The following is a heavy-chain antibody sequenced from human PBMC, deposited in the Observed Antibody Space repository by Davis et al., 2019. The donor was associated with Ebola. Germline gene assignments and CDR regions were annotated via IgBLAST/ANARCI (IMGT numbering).Heavy chain of an antibody. Sequence: GESLKISCATSGFTFSHAWMNWVRQAPGKGLEWVGRIKSKTDGGTIDYAAPVKGRFTISRDDSKNTLYLQMNSLKTEDTAGYYCTTGAVEILDSWGQGTLVTVSS. V-gene: IGHV3-15*07. D-gene: IGHD5-24*01. CDR3: TTGAVEILDS. CDR2: IKSKTDGGTI. J-gene: IGHJ4*02. CDR1: GFTFSHAW.